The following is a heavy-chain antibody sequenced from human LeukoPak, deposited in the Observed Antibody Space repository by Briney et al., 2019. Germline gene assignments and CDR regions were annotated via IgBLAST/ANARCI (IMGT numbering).Heavy chain of an antibody. CDR2: INHSGST. CDR3: ARGPIGIWPYDAFDI. Sequence: PSETLSLTCAVYGGSFSGYYWSWIRQPPGKGLEWIGEINHSGSTNYNPSLKSRVTISVDTSKNQFSLKLNSVTPEDTAVYYCARGPIGIWPYDAFDIWGQGTMVTVSS. V-gene: IGHV4-34*01. D-gene: IGHD2/OR15-2a*01. CDR1: GGSFSGYY. J-gene: IGHJ3*02.